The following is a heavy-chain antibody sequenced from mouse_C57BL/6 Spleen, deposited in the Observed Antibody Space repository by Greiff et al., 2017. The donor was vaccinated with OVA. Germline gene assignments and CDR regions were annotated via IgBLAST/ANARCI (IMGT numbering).Heavy chain of an antibody. Sequence: DVQLVESGGGLVKPGGSLKLSCAASGFTFSSYAMSWVRQTPEKRLEWVATISDGGSYTYYPDNVKGRFTISRDNAKNNLYLQMSHLKSEDTAMYYCARVGYGSHWYFDVWGTGTTVTVSS. CDR3: ARVGYGSHWYFDV. J-gene: IGHJ1*03. V-gene: IGHV5-4*01. D-gene: IGHD1-1*01. CDR2: ISDGGSYT. CDR1: GFTFSSYA.